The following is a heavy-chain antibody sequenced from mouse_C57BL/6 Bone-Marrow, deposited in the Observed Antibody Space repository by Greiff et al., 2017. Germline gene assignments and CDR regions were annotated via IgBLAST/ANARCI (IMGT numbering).Heavy chain of an antibody. J-gene: IGHJ2*01. CDR1: GFNIKDSY. CDR3: TRLTPVVATDFDD. CDR2: IDPEDGDT. Sequence: EVQLQQSGAELVRPGASVKFSSTASGFNIKDSYMHWVKQRPEQGLEWIGRIDPEDGDTEYAPKFQGKATMTADTSSSTAYLQLSSLTSEDTAVYYCTRLTPVVATDFDDWGQGTTLTVSS. D-gene: IGHD1-1*01. V-gene: IGHV14-1*01.